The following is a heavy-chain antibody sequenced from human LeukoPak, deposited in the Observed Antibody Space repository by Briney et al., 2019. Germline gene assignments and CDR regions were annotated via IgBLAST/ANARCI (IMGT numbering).Heavy chain of an antibody. D-gene: IGHD4-17*01. J-gene: IGHJ6*03. V-gene: IGHV1-69*05. CDR3: ARDLRLSTRTVRPNYYYYYYYMDV. CDR1: GGTFSSYA. Sequence: SVKVSCKASGGTFSSYAISWVRQAPGQGLEWMGGIIPIFGTANYAQKFQGRVTITTDESTSTAYMELSSLRSEDTAVYYCARDLRLSTRTVRPNYYYYYYYMDVWGKGTTVTVSS. CDR2: IIPIFGTA.